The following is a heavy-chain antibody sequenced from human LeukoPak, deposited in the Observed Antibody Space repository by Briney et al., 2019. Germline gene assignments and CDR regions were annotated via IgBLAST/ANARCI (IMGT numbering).Heavy chain of an antibody. D-gene: IGHD6-19*01. CDR2: IYTSGST. CDR1: GGSISSGSYY. V-gene: IGHV4-61*02. CDR3: ARDPGSGWYGVDY. J-gene: IGHJ4*02. Sequence: PSETLSLTCTVSGGSISSGSYYWSWIRQPAGKGLEWIGRIYTSGSTNYIPSLKSRVTISVDTSKNQFSLKLSSVTAADTAVYYCARDPGSGWYGVDYWGQGTLVTVSS.